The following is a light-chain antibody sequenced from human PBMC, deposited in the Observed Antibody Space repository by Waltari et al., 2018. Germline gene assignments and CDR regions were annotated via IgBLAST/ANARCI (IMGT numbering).Light chain of an antibody. CDR1: RSNIGNNY. J-gene: IGLJ3*02. Sequence: QSLLTQPPSVSAAPGQKVTISCSGRRSNIGNNYVSWYQQRPGKAPKLLIYENNKRPSGIPDRFSGSKSGTSATLGITGVQTGDEADYYCGTWDTSLSAGVFGGGTKLTVL. CDR3: GTWDTSLSAGV. CDR2: ENN. V-gene: IGLV1-51*02.